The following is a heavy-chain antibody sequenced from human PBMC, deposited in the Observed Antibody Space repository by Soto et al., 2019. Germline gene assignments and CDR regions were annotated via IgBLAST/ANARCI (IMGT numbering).Heavy chain of an antibody. V-gene: IGHV1-24*01. D-gene: IGHD6-13*01. J-gene: IGHJ4*02. CDR2: FDPEDGET. Sequence: ASVKVSCKVSGYTLTELSMHWVRQAPGKGLEWMGGFDPEDGETIYAQKFQGRVTMTEDTSTDTAYMELSSLRSEDTAVYYCATDPALAAAAGTSSGDYWGQGTLVTVSA. CDR3: ATDPALAAAAGTSSGDY. CDR1: GYTLTELS.